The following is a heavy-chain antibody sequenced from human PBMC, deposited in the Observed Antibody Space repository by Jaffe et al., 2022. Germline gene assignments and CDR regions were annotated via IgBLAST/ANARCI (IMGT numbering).Heavy chain of an antibody. Sequence: QVTLRESGPALVKPTQTLTLTCTFSGFSLSTSGMCVSWVRQPPGKALEWLALIDWDDDKYYSTSLKTRLTISKDTSKNQVVLTMTNMDPVDTATYYCARMICGYSGYGTTRRSVYYYYMDVWGKGTTVTVSS. J-gene: IGHJ6*03. V-gene: IGHV2-70*20. CDR2: IDWDDDK. CDR3: ARMICGYSGYGTTRRSVYYYYMDV. CDR1: GFSLSTSGMC. D-gene: IGHD5-12*01.